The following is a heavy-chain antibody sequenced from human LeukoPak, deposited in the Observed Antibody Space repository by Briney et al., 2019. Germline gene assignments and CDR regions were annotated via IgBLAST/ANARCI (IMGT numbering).Heavy chain of an antibody. CDR3: ARLLTGTGPTMDV. D-gene: IGHD1-20*01. CDR1: GGSISGYY. J-gene: IGHJ6*02. Sequence: SETLSLTCTVSGGSISGYYWSWIRQPPGKGLEWITYIYYSGEKTNYNPSLKSRVTVSVDSSKNQFSLKLTSVIAADTAIYYCARLLTGTGPTMDVWGQGTTVTVSS. V-gene: IGHV4-59*01. CDR2: IYYSGEKT.